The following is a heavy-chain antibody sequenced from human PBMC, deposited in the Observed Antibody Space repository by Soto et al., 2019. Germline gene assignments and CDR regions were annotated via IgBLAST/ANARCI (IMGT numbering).Heavy chain of an antibody. V-gene: IGHV1-69*09. J-gene: IGHJ5*02. CDR3: GAIAAAGSFDR. CDR2: IIPLLGIR. CDR1: GDTFTYFS. Sequence: QVQLVQSGAAVKNLGSSVKVSCKASGDTFTYFSIAWVRQAPGQGLEWVGGIIPLLGIRKYAPKFQGRVAITANTSTTTVYLDLSRLTSEDTAVYSCGAIAAAGSFDRWGQGTLVSVSS. D-gene: IGHD6-13*01.